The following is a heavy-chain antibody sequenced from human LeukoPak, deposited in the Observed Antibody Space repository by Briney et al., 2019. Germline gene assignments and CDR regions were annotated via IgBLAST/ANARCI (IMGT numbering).Heavy chain of an antibody. CDR2: IYPGDSDT. D-gene: IGHD3-22*01. CDR3: ARGVVGDSAFDI. V-gene: IGHV5-51*01. CDR1: GYRFTSFW. J-gene: IGHJ3*02. Sequence: GESLKISCKGSGYRFTSFWIGWVRQVAGKGLEWMGIIYPGDSDTRYSPSLQGQVTISADKSISTAYIQWSTLKASDTAIYFCARGVVGDSAFDIWGQGTMVTVSS.